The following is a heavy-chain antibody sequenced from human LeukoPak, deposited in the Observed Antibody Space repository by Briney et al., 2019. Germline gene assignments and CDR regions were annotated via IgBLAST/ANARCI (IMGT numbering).Heavy chain of an antibody. V-gene: IGHV1-46*01. CDR2: INPSGGST. Sequence: ASVKVSCKASGYTFTSYYMHWVRQAPGQGLEWMGIINPSGGSTSYAQKFQGRVTMTRDASTSTVYMELSSLRSEDTAVYYCARDVMVRGVINNSYYYYYMDVWGKGTTVTISS. D-gene: IGHD3-10*01. CDR3: ARDVMVRGVINNSYYYYYMDV. J-gene: IGHJ6*03. CDR1: GYTFTSYY.